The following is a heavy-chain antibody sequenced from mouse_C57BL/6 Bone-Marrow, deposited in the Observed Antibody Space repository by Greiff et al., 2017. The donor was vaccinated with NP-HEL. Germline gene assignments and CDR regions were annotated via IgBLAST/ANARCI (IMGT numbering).Heavy chain of an antibody. V-gene: IGHV14-1*01. D-gene: IGHD1-1*01. CDR2: IDPEDGDT. CDR1: GFNIKDYY. J-gene: IGHJ1*03. Sequence: EVKLLESGAELVRPGASVKLSCTASGFNIKDYYMHWVKQRPEQGLEWIGRIDPEDGDTEYAPKFQGKATMTADTSSNTAYLQLSSLTSEDTAVYYCTHITTVDWYFDVWGTGTTVTVSS. CDR3: THITTVDWYFDV.